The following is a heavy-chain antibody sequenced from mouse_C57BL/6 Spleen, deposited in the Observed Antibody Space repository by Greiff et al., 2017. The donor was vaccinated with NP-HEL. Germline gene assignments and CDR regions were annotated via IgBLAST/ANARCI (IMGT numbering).Heavy chain of an antibody. CDR2: IHPNSGST. Sequence: VQLQQSGAELVKPGASVKLSCKASGYTFTSYWMHWVKQRPGQGLEWIGMIHPNSGSTNYNEKFKSKATLTVDKSSSTAYMQLSSLTSEDSAVYYWARTRLPLYYCDYWGQGTTLTVSS. J-gene: IGHJ2*01. CDR1: GYTFTSYW. D-gene: IGHD2-1*01. CDR3: ARTRLPLYYCDY. V-gene: IGHV1-64*01.